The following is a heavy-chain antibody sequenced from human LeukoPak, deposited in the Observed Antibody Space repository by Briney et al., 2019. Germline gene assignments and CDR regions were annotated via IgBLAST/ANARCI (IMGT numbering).Heavy chain of an antibody. D-gene: IGHD5-18*01. CDR3: ARAGRGYSYSLDY. Sequence: PSETLSLTCTVSGGSISSGGYYWSWIRQHPGKGLEWIGYIYYSGSTYYNPSLKSRVTISVDTSKNQFSLKLSSVTAADTAVYYCARAGRGYSYSLDYWGQGTLVTVYS. J-gene: IGHJ4*02. V-gene: IGHV4-31*03. CDR2: IYYSGST. CDR1: GGSISSGGYY.